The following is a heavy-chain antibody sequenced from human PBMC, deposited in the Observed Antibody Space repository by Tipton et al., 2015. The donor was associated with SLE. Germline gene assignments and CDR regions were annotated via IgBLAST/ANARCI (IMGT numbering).Heavy chain of an antibody. CDR2: IYTSGST. CDR3: ARQGYYSSSWPYYFDY. Sequence: LRLSCTVSGGSISSHYWNWIRQPPGKGLEWIGYIYTSGSTNYNPSLKSRVTISVDTSKNQFSLKLSSVTAADTAVYYCARQGYYSSSWPYYFDYWGQGTLVTVSS. CDR1: GGSISSHY. D-gene: IGHD6-13*01. V-gene: IGHV4-4*09. J-gene: IGHJ4*02.